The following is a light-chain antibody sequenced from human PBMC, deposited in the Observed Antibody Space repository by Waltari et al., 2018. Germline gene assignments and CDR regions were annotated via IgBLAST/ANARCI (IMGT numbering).Light chain of an antibody. V-gene: IGKV1-39*01. CDR1: QSISTF. CDR3: QQTYTTPWT. CDR2: AAS. J-gene: IGKJ1*01. Sequence: DIQTPQSTSSLSASVGDRVTITCRASQSISTFLSWYQQTPGKAPKLLIYAASSLPVEVPSSFSGAVSRTDFTLTISSLQPEDFATYYCQQTYTTPWTFVQGTKVEIK.